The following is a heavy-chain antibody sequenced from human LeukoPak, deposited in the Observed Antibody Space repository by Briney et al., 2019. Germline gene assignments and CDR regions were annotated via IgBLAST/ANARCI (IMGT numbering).Heavy chain of an antibody. D-gene: IGHD4-17*01. Sequence: GGSPRLSCVASGFTVSGNYMTWVRQAPGKGLEWVSVIYSGGTTHYGDSVKGRFTISRDNSKNTLYLQMNSLRAEDTAVYYCARETVTTVTTYALDIWGQGTMVTVSS. V-gene: IGHV3-53*01. CDR2: IYSGGTT. J-gene: IGHJ3*02. CDR1: GFTVSGNY. CDR3: ARETVTTVTTYALDI.